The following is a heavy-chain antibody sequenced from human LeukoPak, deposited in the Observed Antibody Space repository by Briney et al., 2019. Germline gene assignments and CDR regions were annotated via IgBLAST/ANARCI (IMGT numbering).Heavy chain of an antibody. CDR3: ARGNVVVPAATYDNWFDP. V-gene: IGHV1-2*02. J-gene: IGHJ5*02. Sequence: ASVKVSCKASGYTFTGYYMHWVRQAPGQRLEWMGWINPNSGGTNYAQKFQGRVTMTRDTSISTAYMELSRLRSDDTAVYYCARGNVVVPAATYDNWFDPWGQGTLVTVSS. D-gene: IGHD2-2*01. CDR2: INPNSGGT. CDR1: GYTFTGYY.